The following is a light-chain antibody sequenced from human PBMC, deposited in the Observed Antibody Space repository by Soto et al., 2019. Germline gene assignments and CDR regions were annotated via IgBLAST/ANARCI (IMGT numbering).Light chain of an antibody. CDR3: QQSYTRLLT. CDR2: DAT. CDR1: QDIGTY. J-gene: IGKJ4*01. V-gene: IGKV1-39*01. Sequence: DIQMTQSPSSLSASVGDSVSISCRASQDIGTYLYWYRQKPGSAPKLLIYDATKLHAEDPSRFSGSGSGTDFTLTITSLQPEDFATYFCQQSYTRLLTFGGGTRVEI.